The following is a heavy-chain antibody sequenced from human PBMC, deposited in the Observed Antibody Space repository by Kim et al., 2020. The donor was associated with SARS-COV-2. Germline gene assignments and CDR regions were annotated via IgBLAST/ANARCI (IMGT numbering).Heavy chain of an antibody. CDR3: AKQHDSSGYSSLYYYYDMDV. V-gene: IGHV3-30*18. Sequence: GGSLRLSCAASGFTFSSYGMHWVRQAPGKGLEWVAVISYDRSNKYYADSVKGRFTIYRDNSKNTLYLQMNSLRAEDTAVYYCAKQHDSSGYSSLYYYYDMDVWGQGTTVTVSS. D-gene: IGHD3-22*01. J-gene: IGHJ6*02. CDR2: ISYDRSNK. CDR1: GFTFSSYG.